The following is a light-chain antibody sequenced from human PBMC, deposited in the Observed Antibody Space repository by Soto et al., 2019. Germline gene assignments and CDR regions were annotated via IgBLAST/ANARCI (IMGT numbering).Light chain of an antibody. Sequence: MVFTHPPATLSLSAGERATLSCRASQSVSNYLSWYQQKPGLAPRLLMYETSRRATGTPARFSGSGSGTDFTLTISSLEPEDFAVYYCQQRNNWRDTVGQGTGLEI. J-gene: IGKJ5*01. CDR1: QSVSNY. CDR2: ETS. V-gene: IGKV3-11*01. CDR3: QQRNNWRDT.